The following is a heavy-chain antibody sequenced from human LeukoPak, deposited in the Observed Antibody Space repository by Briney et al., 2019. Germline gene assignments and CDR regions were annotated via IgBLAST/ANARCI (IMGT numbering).Heavy chain of an antibody. CDR1: GFTFSSYS. D-gene: IGHD3-3*01. J-gene: IGHJ5*02. Sequence: GGSLRLSCAASGFTFSSYSMNWVRLAPGKGLEWVSSISSSSSYIYYADSVKGRFTISRDNAKNSLYLQMNSLRAEDTAVYYCARDRYDFWSDYNWFDPWGQGTLVTVSS. CDR3: ARDRYDFWSDYNWFDP. CDR2: ISSSSSYI. V-gene: IGHV3-21*01.